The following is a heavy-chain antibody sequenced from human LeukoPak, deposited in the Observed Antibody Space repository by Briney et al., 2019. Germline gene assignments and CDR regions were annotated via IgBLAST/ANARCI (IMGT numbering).Heavy chain of an antibody. J-gene: IGHJ4*02. D-gene: IGHD1-26*01. CDR3: VRIFSGSYFY. Sequence: PGGSLRLSCAASGFTVSSNYMSWVRQAPGKGLEWVSVIYSGGSTYYADSVKGRFTISRDNSKNTLYLQMDSLRAEDTAVYYCVRIFSGSYFYWGQGTLVTVSS. CDR2: IYSGGST. CDR1: GFTVSSNY. V-gene: IGHV3-66*01.